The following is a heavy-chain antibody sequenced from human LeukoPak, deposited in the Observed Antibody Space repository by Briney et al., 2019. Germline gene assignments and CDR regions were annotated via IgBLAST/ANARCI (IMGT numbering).Heavy chain of an antibody. V-gene: IGHV4-59*08. J-gene: IGHJ1*01. CDR2: IYYSGST. CDR3: ARSHGYSSLQH. D-gene: IGHD5-24*01. CDR1: GGSISSYY. Sequence: PSETLSLTCTVSGGSISSYYWSWIRQPPGKGLEWIGYIYYSGSTNYNPSLKSRVTISVDTSKNQFSLKLSSVTAADTAVYYCARSHGYSSLQHWGQGTLVTVSS.